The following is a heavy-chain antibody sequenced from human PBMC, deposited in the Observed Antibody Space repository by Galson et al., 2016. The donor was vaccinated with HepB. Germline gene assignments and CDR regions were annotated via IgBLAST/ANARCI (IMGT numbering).Heavy chain of an antibody. D-gene: IGHD3-16*01. V-gene: IGHV3-7*03. CDR3: AREYGGITVLSYYYYYMDV. CDR1: GFTFSSYW. Sequence: SLRLSCAVSGFTFSSYWMSWVRQAPGKGLEWVANIKQDGSKKYYMDSVKGRVTISRDNAKNSLYLQMNSLRAEDTAVYYCAREYGGITVLSYYYYYMDVWGKGTTVTVSS. J-gene: IGHJ6*03. CDR2: IKQDGSKK.